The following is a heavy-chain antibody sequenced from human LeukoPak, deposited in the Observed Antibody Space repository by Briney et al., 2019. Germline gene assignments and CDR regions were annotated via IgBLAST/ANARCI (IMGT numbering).Heavy chain of an antibody. CDR2: IYYSGST. J-gene: IGHJ4*02. V-gene: IGHV4-31*03. D-gene: IGHD4-23*01. CDR3: ARDNGGNSYDY. Sequence: SETLSLTCTVSGGSISSGGYYWSWIRHPPEKALEWIGYIYYSGSTYYNPSLKSRVTISVDTSKNQFSLKLSSVTAADTAVYYCARDNGGNSYDYWGQGTLVTVSS. CDR1: GGSISSGGYY.